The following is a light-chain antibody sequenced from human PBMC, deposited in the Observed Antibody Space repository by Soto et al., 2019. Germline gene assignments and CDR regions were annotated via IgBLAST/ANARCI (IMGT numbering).Light chain of an antibody. V-gene: IGKV1-39*01. CDR1: QSIMNY. J-gene: IGKJ3*01. Sequence: DIQMTQSPSSLSASVEDRVTITCRASQSIMNYLNWYQQKPGKAPKLLIYAASTLQGGVPSRFSGSGSGTDFTLTISSLQPEDFATYYCQQSYSTLFTFGPGTKVDIK. CDR3: QQSYSTLFT. CDR2: AAS.